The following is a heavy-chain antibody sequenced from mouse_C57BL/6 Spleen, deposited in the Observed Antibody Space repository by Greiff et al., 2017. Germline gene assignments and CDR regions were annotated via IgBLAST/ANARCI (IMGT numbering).Heavy chain of an antibody. CDR2: INPNNGGT. V-gene: IGHV1-26*01. CDR1: GYTFTDYY. CDR3: AGYGSPLGLDV. J-gene: IGHJ1*03. D-gene: IGHD1-1*01. Sequence: EVQLQQSGPELVQPGASVKISCKASGYTFTDYYMNWVKQSHGKSLEWIGVINPNNGGTSYNQKFKGKDTLTVDMSSRTAYMELRSLTSEDSAVEYCAGYGSPLGLDVWGTGTTVTVSS.